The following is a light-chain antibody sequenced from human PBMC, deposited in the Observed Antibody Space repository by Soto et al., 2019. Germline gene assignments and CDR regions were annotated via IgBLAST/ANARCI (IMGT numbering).Light chain of an antibody. CDR3: QQYNSYPWT. CDR1: QSINGW. J-gene: IGKJ1*01. CDR2: KAS. V-gene: IGKV1-5*03. Sequence: DIQLSQSPSTLSAYVGDRVTITCRASQSINGWLAWYQQKPGQAPNLLIYKASTLESGVPSRFSGSGSGTEFTLTISSLQPDDFATYYCQQYNSYPWTFGQGTKV.